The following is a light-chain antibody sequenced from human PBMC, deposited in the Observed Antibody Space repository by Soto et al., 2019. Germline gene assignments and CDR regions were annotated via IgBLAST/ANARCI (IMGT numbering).Light chain of an antibody. V-gene: IGKV3-15*01. CDR3: QHYNNLWG. CDR2: GAS. CDR1: QSVRSN. J-gene: IGKJ4*01. Sequence: EIVMTQSPATLSVSPGERVTLSCRASQSVRSNLAWYQQKPGQVPRVLIYGASTRAIGIPDRCSGSGSGTESTLTISSLQSEDFAVYYCQHYNNLWGFGGGTKVEIK.